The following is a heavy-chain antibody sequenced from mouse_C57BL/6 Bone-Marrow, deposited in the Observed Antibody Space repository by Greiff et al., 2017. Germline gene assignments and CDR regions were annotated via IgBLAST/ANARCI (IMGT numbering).Heavy chain of an antibody. Sequence: QVQLQQSGAELARPGASVKLSCKASGYTFTSYGISWVKQRTGQGLEWIGEIYPRSGNTYYNEKFKGKATLTADKSSSTAYMELRGLTSEDSAVYFCARQGYYGSSPFAYWGQGTLVTVSA. J-gene: IGHJ3*01. CDR2: IYPRSGNT. CDR3: ARQGYYGSSPFAY. CDR1: GYTFTSYG. D-gene: IGHD1-1*01. V-gene: IGHV1-81*01.